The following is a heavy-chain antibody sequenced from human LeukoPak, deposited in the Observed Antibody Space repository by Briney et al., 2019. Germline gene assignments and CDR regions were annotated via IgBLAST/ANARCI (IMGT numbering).Heavy chain of an antibody. Sequence: PGGSLRLSCAASGFTFDDYAMHWVRQAPGKGLEWVSGIIWNSGSIGYADSVEGRFTISRDNAKNSLYLQMNSLRAEDTALYYCAKDGGSSGLEYWGQGTLVTVSS. CDR3: AKDGGSSGLEY. CDR2: IIWNSGSI. D-gene: IGHD3-22*01. J-gene: IGHJ4*02. CDR1: GFTFDDYA. V-gene: IGHV3-9*01.